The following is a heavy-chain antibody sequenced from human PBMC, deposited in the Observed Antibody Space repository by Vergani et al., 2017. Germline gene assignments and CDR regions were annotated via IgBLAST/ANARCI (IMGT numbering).Heavy chain of an antibody. Sequence: EVQLVESGGGLVQPGRSLGLSCVGSGFTFGNYAMHWVRQAPGKGLEGVSGISWTSAVADSADSVKGRFTISRDNAKNSLYLEMNSLRPEDMALYYCAKGXGLGSYYTPGSFDTWGQGTMVTVSS. CDR2: ISWTSAVA. V-gene: IGHV3-9*03. J-gene: IGHJ3*02. CDR3: AKGXGLGSYYTPGSFDT. CDR1: GFTFGNYA. D-gene: IGHD3-10*01.